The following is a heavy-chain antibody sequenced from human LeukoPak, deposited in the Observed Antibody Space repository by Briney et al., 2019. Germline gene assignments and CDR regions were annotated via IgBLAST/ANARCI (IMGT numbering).Heavy chain of an antibody. Sequence: NPSETLSLTCTVSGGSISSYYWTWIRQPPGKGLEWIGYIYYSGSTNYNPSLKSRVTISVDTSKNQFSLKLSSVTAADTAVYYCARGYTYGSWGGYFDYWGQGTLVTVSS. V-gene: IGHV4-59*01. CDR2: IYYSGST. J-gene: IGHJ4*02. CDR1: GGSISSYY. CDR3: ARGYTYGSWGGYFDY. D-gene: IGHD5-18*01.